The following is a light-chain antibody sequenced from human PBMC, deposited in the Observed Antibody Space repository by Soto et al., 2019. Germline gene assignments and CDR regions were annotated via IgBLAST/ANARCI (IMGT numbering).Light chain of an antibody. CDR2: GAS. Sequence: EIVLTQSPATLSLSPGERATLSCRASQSVSSSYLAWYQHRPGQAPRLLIFGASSRATGIPDRFSGTGSGTDFTLTISRLEPDDFAVYYCQQYGNSPWTFGQGTKVDIK. V-gene: IGKV3-20*01. CDR3: QQYGNSPWT. J-gene: IGKJ1*01. CDR1: QSVSSSY.